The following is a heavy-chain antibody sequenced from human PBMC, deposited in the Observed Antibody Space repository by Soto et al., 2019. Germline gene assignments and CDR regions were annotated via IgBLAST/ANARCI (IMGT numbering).Heavy chain of an antibody. D-gene: IGHD3-9*01. J-gene: IGHJ4*02. CDR1: GGSISNYF. Sequence: SETLSLTCTVSGGSISNYFCNWIRQPAGKGLEWIGRIDNSGSTNYNPSLKSRITMSADTSRNQFSLKLNSVTAADTAVYYCARADDILTGYNDWGQGTLVTVSS. V-gene: IGHV4-4*07. CDR2: IDNSGST. CDR3: ARADDILTGYND.